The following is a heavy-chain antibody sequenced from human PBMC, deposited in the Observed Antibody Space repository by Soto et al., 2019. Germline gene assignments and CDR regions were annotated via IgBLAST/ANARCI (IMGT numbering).Heavy chain of an antibody. CDR3: ARQGARSIAAAGSKNDYYYMDV. D-gene: IGHD6-13*01. CDR2: IYPGDSDT. J-gene: IGHJ6*03. Sequence: PGESLKISCKGSGYSFTSYWIGWVRQMPGKGLEWMGIIYPGDSDTRYSPSFQGQVTISADKSISTAYLQWSSLKASDTAMYYCARQGARSIAAAGSKNDYYYMDVWGKGTTVTVSS. CDR1: GYSFTSYW. V-gene: IGHV5-51*01.